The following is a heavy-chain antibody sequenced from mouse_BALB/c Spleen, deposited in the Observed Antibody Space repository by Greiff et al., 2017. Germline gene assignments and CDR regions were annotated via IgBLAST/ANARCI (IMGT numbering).Heavy chain of an antibody. V-gene: IGHV14-4*02. CDR3: NADWDGY. Sequence: EVQLQQSGAELVRSGASVKLSCTASGFNIKDYYMHWVKQRPEQGLEWIGWIDPENGDTEYAPKFQGKATMNADTSSNTAYLQLSSLTSEDTAVYYCNADWDGYWGQGTTLTVSS. D-gene: IGHD4-1*01. J-gene: IGHJ2*01. CDR2: IDPENGDT. CDR1: GFNIKDYY.